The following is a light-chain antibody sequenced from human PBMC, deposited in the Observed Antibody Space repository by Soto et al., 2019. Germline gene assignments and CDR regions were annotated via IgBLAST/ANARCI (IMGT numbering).Light chain of an antibody. CDR2: LNSDGSH. V-gene: IGLV4-69*01. Sequence: QPVLTQSPSASASLGASVKLTCTLSSGHSSYAIAWHQQQPEKGPRYLMKLNSDGSHSKGDGIPDRFSGSSSGAERYLTIPSLQSEDEAEYYCQTWGTGDWVFGGGTKLTVL. CDR3: QTWGTGDWV. CDR1: SGHSSYA. J-gene: IGLJ3*02.